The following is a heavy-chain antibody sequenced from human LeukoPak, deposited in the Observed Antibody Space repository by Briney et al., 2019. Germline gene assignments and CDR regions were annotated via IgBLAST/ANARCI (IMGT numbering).Heavy chain of an antibody. Sequence: SETLSLTCTVSGGSISSSSYYWGWIRQPPGKGLEWIGSIYYSGSTYYNPSLKSRVTISVDTSKNQFSLKLSSVTAADTAVYYCARPSTQIAAAGTFPFDIWGQGTMVTVSS. CDR3: ARPSTQIAAAGTFPFDI. J-gene: IGHJ3*02. V-gene: IGHV4-39*01. CDR1: GGSISSSSYY. CDR2: IYYSGST. D-gene: IGHD6-13*01.